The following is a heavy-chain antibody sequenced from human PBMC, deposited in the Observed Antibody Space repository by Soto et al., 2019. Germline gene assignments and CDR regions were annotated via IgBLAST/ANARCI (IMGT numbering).Heavy chain of an antibody. CDR3: ARSDSSRSYYGFDI. CDR1: GGSISSSSCY. V-gene: IGHV4-39*01. J-gene: IGHJ3*02. CDR2: IHYSGST. Sequence: QLQLQESGPGLVKPSETLSLTCTVSGGSISSSSCYWGWIRQPPGKGLEWIGSIHYSGSTYYNPSLKSRVTISVATSKNQFSLKLSSVTVADTTMFYCARSDSSRSYYGFDIWGQGTMVTVSS. D-gene: IGHD6-13*01.